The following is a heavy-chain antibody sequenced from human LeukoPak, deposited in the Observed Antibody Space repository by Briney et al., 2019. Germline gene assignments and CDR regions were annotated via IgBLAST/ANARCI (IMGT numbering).Heavy chain of an antibody. Sequence: GGSLRLSCAASGFTLDDYAVHWVREAPGKGREGVPGNSWNSGSIVYADSVEGRFNISRDNDKHYLYLQMNSLSAEDTALYYCAKDIGRWELLQDYWGQGTLVTVSS. J-gene: IGHJ4*02. D-gene: IGHD1-26*01. CDR3: AKDIGRWELLQDY. CDR1: GFTLDDYA. CDR2: NSWNSGSI. V-gene: IGHV3-9*01.